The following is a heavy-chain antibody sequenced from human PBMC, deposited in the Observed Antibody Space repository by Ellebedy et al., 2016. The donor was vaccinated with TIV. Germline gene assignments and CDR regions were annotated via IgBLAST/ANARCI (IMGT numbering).Heavy chain of an antibody. Sequence: GESLKISCAASGFTFSSYWMSWVRQAPGKGLEWVANINQDGSGEYYVDSVKGRFTVSRDNAKISLYLQMNSLTAEDTAVYYCASGAYDIWGQGTMVTVSS. V-gene: IGHV3-7*01. J-gene: IGHJ3*02. CDR2: INQDGSGE. CDR3: ASGAYDI. CDR1: GFTFSSYW.